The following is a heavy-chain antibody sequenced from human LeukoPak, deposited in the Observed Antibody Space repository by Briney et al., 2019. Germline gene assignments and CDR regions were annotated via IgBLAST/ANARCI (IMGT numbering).Heavy chain of an antibody. V-gene: IGHV4-39*01. CDR2: IYYSGST. Sequence: KPSETLSLTCTVSGGSISSSSYYWGWIRQPPGKGLEWIGSIYYSGSTYYNPSLKSRVTISVDTSKNQFSLKLSSVTAADTAVYYCARRALGAFDIWGQGTMVTASS. J-gene: IGHJ3*02. D-gene: IGHD7-27*01. CDR1: GGSISSSSYY. CDR3: ARRALGAFDI.